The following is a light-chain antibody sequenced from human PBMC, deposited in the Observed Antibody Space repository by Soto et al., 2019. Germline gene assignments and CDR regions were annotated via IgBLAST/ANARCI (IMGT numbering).Light chain of an antibody. V-gene: IGKV1-5*01. CDR1: QTISSW. CDR2: AAS. Sequence: DIQMTQSPSTLSGSVGDRVTITCRASQTISSWLAWYQQKPGKAPKLLIYAASNLQSGVPSRFSASGSGTKFTLTIASLQPDDFATYYCQHYNSYSEAFGQGTKVDI. J-gene: IGKJ1*01. CDR3: QHYNSYSEA.